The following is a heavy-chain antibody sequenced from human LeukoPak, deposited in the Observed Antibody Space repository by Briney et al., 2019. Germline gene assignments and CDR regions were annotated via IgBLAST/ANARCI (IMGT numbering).Heavy chain of an antibody. Sequence: GGSLRLSCAASGFTFSSYAMHWVRQAPGKGLEWVAVISYDGSNKYYADSVKGRFTISRDNSKNTLYLQMNSLRAEDTAVYYCARDRRYYSSDHGRVYYYYGMDVWGQGTTVTVSS. D-gene: IGHD6-19*01. CDR1: GFTFSSYA. V-gene: IGHV3-30-3*01. J-gene: IGHJ6*02. CDR3: ARDRRYYSSDHGRVYYYYGMDV. CDR2: ISYDGSNK.